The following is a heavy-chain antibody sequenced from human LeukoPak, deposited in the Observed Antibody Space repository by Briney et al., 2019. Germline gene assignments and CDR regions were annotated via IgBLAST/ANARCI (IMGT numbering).Heavy chain of an antibody. CDR3: ARDFRIFGNYYYGMDV. J-gene: IGHJ6*02. CDR1: GFTFSSYW. V-gene: IGHV3-74*01. Sequence: GGSLRLSCAASGFTFSSYWMHWVRQAPGKGLVWVSRINSDGSSTSYADSVKGRFTISRDNAKNTLYLQMNSLRAEDTAVYYCARDFRIFGNYYYGMDVWGQGTTVTVSS. CDR2: INSDGSST. D-gene: IGHD3-3*01.